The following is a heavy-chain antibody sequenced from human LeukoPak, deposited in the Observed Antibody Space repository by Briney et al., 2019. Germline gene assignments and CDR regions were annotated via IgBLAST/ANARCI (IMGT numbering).Heavy chain of an antibody. CDR2: IYTGANA. J-gene: IGHJ4*02. V-gene: IGHV4-59*02. CDR3: ARGGLYTNIRYDY. Sequence: PSETLSLTCTVSGGSVINYYWTWIRQPPGKELEWIGYIYTGANAEYNPSLRSRVTISVDTSKNQFSLNLNSATTADTAVYYCARGGLYTNIRYDYWGQGALVTVSS. D-gene: IGHD3/OR15-3a*01. CDR1: GGSVINYY.